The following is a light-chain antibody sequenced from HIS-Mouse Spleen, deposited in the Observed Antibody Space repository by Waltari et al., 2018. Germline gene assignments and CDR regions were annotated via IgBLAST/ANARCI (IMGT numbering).Light chain of an antibody. CDR3: YSTDSSGNHRV. Sequence: SYELTQPPSVSVSPGQTARITCSGDALPKKYAYWYQQKSGQAPVLVIYEDSKRPSGIPEGFSGSSLGKMATLTISGAQVEDEADYYCYSTDSSGNHRVFGGGTKLTVL. CDR1: ALPKKY. V-gene: IGLV3-10*01. CDR2: EDS. J-gene: IGLJ2*01.